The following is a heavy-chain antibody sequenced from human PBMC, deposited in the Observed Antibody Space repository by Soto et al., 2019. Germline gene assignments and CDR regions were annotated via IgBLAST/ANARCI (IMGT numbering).Heavy chain of an antibody. V-gene: IGHV4-59*01. J-gene: IGHJ3*02. D-gene: IGHD3-3*01. CDR2: IYYSGDT. Sequence: QVQLHESGPGLVKPSETLSLTCSVSGGSMNSYYWSCIRQSPGKGLEWLGYIYYSGDTKYNPSLQGRSSISVDTTKNHCSLRLTSVTAADTAVYYCARDRNKLWKNDAFDIWGQGTMVTVSS. CDR1: GGSMNSYY. CDR3: ARDRNKLWKNDAFDI.